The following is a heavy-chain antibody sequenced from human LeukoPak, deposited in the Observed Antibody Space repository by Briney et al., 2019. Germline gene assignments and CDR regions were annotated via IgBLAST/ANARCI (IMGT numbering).Heavy chain of an antibody. CDR2: ISGSGGST. CDR1: GFTFSSYA. D-gene: IGHD3-9*01. Sequence: GGSLRLSCAASGFTFSSYAMSWVRQAPGKGLEWVSAISGSGGSTYYADSVKGRFTISRDNSKNTPYLQMNSLRAEDTAVYYCAKGRYFDWLYPVDWGQGTLVTVSS. J-gene: IGHJ4*02. V-gene: IGHV3-23*01. CDR3: AKGRYFDWLYPVD.